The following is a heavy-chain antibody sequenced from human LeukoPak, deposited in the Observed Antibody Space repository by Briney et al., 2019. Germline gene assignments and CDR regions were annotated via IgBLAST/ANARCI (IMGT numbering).Heavy chain of an antibody. CDR3: ARGYAGAATFDY. CDR2: INYSGST. J-gene: IGHJ4*02. V-gene: IGHV4-59*01. Sequence: PSETLSLTCTVSGGSISSYYWSWIRQPPGKGLEWIGYINYSGSTKYNPSLKSRVTISVDTSKNQFSLKLTSVTAADTAVYYCARGYAGAATFDYWGQGTLVTVSS. CDR1: GGSISSYY. D-gene: IGHD1-26*01.